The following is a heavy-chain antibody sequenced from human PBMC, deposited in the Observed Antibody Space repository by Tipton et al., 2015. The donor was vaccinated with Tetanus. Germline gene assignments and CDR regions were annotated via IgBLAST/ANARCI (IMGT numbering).Heavy chain of an antibody. Sequence: LRLSCAVSGGSIDSGDYSWSWIRQPPGKGLEWIGDIYQSGKIYYKASLRSRLTISIDKSKNQFSLTLTSVNAADTAVYYCARGRGLGAYSYGFEYWGQGALVTVSS. V-gene: IGHV4-30-2*01. CDR2: IYQSGKI. CDR1: GGSIDSGDYS. D-gene: IGHD5-18*01. CDR3: ARGRGLGAYSYGFEY. J-gene: IGHJ4*02.